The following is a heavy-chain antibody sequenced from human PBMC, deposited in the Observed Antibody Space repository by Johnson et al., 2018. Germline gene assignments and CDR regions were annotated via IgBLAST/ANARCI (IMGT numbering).Heavy chain of an antibody. CDR2: ISYDVSNK. Sequence: QVQLLESGGGVVQPGRSXRLSCAAAGFSFSNYGMHWVRQAPGKGLEWVAVISYDVSNKYYADTVKGRFTISRYNSKNTLYRQMNSLRTQDTAVYYCAKYHDGNSGAFDIWGQGTMVTVSS. CDR1: GFSFSNYG. CDR3: AKYHDGNSGAFDI. V-gene: IGHV3-30*18. D-gene: IGHD4-23*01. J-gene: IGHJ3*02.